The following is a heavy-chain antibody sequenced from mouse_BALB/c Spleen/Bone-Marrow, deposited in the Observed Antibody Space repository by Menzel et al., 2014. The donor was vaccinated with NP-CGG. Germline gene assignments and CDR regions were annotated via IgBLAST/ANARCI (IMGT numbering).Heavy chain of an antibody. CDR1: GYTFSNYW. J-gene: IGHJ2*01. D-gene: IGHD2-14*01. CDR3: TTLVRNNFDY. CDR2: IHPGNSDT. V-gene: IGHV1-5*01. Sequence: VQLKESGTVLARPGAAVKMSCKASGYTFSNYWMHWIKQRPGQGLEWIGTIHPGNSDTTYNQKFKGKAKLTAVTSTSTAYMELSSLTNEDSAVYYCTTLVRNNFDYWGQGTTLTVSS.